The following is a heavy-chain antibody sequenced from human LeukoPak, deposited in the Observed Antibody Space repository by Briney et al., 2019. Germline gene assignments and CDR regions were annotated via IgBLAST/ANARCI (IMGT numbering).Heavy chain of an antibody. Sequence: GGSLRLSCAASGFTFSSYAMSWVRQAPGKGLEWVSAISGSGGSTYYADSVKGRFTISRDNSKNTLYLQMNNLRAEDTAVYTCAKDLRESVYYYYYMDVWGKGTTVTVSS. V-gene: IGHV3-23*01. CDR2: ISGSGGST. D-gene: IGHD3-10*01. CDR3: AKDLRESVYYYYYMDV. J-gene: IGHJ6*03. CDR1: GFTFSSYA.